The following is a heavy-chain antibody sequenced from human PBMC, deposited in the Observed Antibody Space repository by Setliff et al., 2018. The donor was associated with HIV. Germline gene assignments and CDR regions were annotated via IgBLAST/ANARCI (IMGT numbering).Heavy chain of an antibody. CDR2: IIAILGIP. CDR3: ARGESTIFGRI. V-gene: IGHV1-69*10. D-gene: IGHD3-3*01. Sequence: SVKVSCKASGDTLSTYTFNWVRQAPGQGLEWMGGIIAILGIPSYAQKFQGRVTITADKSTSTAYMELSSLRSEDTAVYYCARGESTIFGRIWGQGTMVTVSS. CDR1: GDTLSTYT. J-gene: IGHJ3*02.